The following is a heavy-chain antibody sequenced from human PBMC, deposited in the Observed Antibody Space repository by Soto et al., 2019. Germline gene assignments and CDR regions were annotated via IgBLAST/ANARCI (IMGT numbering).Heavy chain of an antibody. V-gene: IGHV5-51*01. CDR1: GYSFTSYW. J-gene: IGHJ3*02. Sequence: VESLKISCKGSGYSFTSYWIGWVRQMPVKGLEWMGIIYPGDSDTRYSPSFQGQVTISADKSISTAYLQWSSLKASDTAMYYCERLNYYDSSGYYPGGAFDIWGQGTTVTV. D-gene: IGHD3-22*01. CDR3: ERLNYYDSSGYYPGGAFDI. CDR2: IYPGDSDT.